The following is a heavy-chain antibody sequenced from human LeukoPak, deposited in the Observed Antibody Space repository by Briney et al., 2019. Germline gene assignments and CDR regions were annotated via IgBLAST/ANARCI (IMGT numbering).Heavy chain of an antibody. CDR2: ISAYNGNT. CDR1: GYTFTSYG. CDR3: ARVFYGPFDY. D-gene: IGHD3-16*01. V-gene: IGHV1-18*01. J-gene: IGHJ4*02. Sequence: GASVKVSCKASGYTFTSYGISWVGQAPGQGLEGMGWISAYNGNTNYAQKLQGRVTMTTDASTSTAYMELRSLRSDDTAVYSCARVFYGPFDYWGQGTLVTVSS.